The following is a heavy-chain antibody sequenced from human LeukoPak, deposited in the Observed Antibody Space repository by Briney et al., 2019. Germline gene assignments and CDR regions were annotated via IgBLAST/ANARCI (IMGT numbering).Heavy chain of an antibody. CDR1: GYTFTGYY. CDR2: INPNSGGT. Sequence: ASVKVSCKASGYTFTGYYMHWVRQAPGQGREWMGWINPNSGGTNYAQKFQGRVTMTRDTSSSTAYMQLSRLRSADTAVYYCARDRLEMATIPAYWGQGTLVTVSS. V-gene: IGHV1-2*02. CDR3: ARDRLEMATIPAY. D-gene: IGHD5-24*01. J-gene: IGHJ4*02.